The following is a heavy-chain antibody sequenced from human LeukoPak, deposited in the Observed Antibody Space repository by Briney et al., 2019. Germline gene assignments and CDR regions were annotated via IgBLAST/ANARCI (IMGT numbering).Heavy chain of an antibody. V-gene: IGHV4-59*01. J-gene: IGHJ4*02. CDR3: ARAPRGSYRYYLDY. CDR1: GGSISNYY. CDR2: IYYSGST. D-gene: IGHD1-26*01. Sequence: SETLSLTCTVSGGSISNYYWSWIRQPPGKGLQWIGYIYYSGSTNYNPSLKSRVTISVDTSKNQFSLNLTSVTAADTAVYYCARAPRGSYRYYLDYWGQGTLVTVSS.